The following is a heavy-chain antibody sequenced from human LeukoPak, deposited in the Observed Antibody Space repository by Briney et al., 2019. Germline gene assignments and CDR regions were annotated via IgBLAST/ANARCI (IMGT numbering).Heavy chain of an antibody. D-gene: IGHD3-22*01. CDR1: GFSFSDYA. J-gene: IGHJ4*02. V-gene: IGHV3-23*01. Sequence: GGSLRLSCLVSGFSFSDYAMSWVRRAPGKGLEWVSAITGSGQTKYYTDSVKGRFTMSRDNSKNTLYLQMNSLRDEDTAEYFCAKESLVVIESYFDNWGQGTLVLVSA. CDR3: AKESLVVIESYFDN. CDR2: ITGSGQTK.